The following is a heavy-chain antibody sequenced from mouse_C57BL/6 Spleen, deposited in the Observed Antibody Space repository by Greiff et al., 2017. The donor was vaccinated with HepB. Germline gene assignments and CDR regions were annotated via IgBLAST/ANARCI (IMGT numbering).Heavy chain of an antibody. CDR1: GFTFSDYY. Sequence: EVKLVESEGGLVQPGSSMKLSCTASGFTFSDYYMAWVRQVPEKGLEWVANINYDGSSTYYLDSLKSRFIISRDNAKNILYLQMSSLKSEDTATYYCAREGGYYGNYDRYWYFDVWGTGTTVTVSS. CDR2: INYDGSST. D-gene: IGHD2-1*01. J-gene: IGHJ1*03. V-gene: IGHV5-16*01. CDR3: AREGGYYGNYDRYWYFDV.